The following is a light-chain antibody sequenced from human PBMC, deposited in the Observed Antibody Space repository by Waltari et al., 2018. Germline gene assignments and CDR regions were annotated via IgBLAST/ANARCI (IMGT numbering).Light chain of an antibody. CDR3: CSFAAGNTVI. Sequence: QSALTQPRSVSGSPGQSVTISCTGTSSDVGGYNSVYWYQQDPGKAPKLLIFAVSERPSGVSDRFSGSKSGNTASLTISGLQAEDEAVYHCCSFAAGNTVIFGGGTKLTVV. CDR2: AVS. V-gene: IGLV2-11*01. J-gene: IGLJ2*01. CDR1: SSDVGGYNS.